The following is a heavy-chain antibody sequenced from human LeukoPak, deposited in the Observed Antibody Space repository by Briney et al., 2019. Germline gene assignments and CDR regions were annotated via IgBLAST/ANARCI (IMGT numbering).Heavy chain of an antibody. CDR1: GLTFNNYW. CDR3: AAAVAAAPGAY. D-gene: IGHD6-13*01. Sequence: GGPLRLSCAASGLTFNNYWMQWLRHAPGGGRVWISRINSDGRSTNYADSVKGRFNISRDDAKNALYLQMNRLRAEDTAVYYCAAAVAAAPGAYWGQGTLVTVSS. CDR2: INSDGRST. V-gene: IGHV3-74*01. J-gene: IGHJ4*02.